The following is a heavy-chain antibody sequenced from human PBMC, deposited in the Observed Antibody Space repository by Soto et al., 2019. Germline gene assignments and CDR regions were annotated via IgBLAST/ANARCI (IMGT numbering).Heavy chain of an antibody. D-gene: IGHD3-3*01. CDR3: ARVYYDFWSGYYTGNSDGMDV. Sequence: ASVKVSCKASGYTFTSYGISWVRQAPGQGLEWMGWISAYNGNTNYAQKLQGRVTMTTDTSTSTAYMELRSLRSDDTAVYYCARVYYDFWSGYYTGNSDGMDVWGQGTTVTVS. CDR2: ISAYNGNT. J-gene: IGHJ6*02. CDR1: GYTFTSYG. V-gene: IGHV1-18*04.